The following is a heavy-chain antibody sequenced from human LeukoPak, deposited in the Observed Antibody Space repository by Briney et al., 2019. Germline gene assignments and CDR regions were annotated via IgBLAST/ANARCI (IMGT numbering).Heavy chain of an antibody. CDR2: ITWDGSTS. Sequence: GGSLRLSCAASGFTFDDYGMHWLRQAPGKGLEWLSLITWDGSTSYYADSVKGRFAISRDNSKNTLYLQMNSLRAEDTAVYFCAKEPLYYYWGQGTLVTVSS. CDR1: GFTFDDYG. CDR3: AKEPLYYY. J-gene: IGHJ4*02. V-gene: IGHV3-43D*03. D-gene: IGHD2-21*01.